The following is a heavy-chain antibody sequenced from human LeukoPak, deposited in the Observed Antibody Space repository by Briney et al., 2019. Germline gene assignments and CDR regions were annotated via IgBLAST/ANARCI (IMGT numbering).Heavy chain of an antibody. CDR1: RFTFSSYS. CDR2: ISSSSSYI. CDR3: ARGGPYCSSTSCYYLGPIDY. D-gene: IGHD2-2*01. J-gene: IGHJ4*02. V-gene: IGHV3-21*01. Sequence: GGALRHSCAASRFTFSSYSMNWVRQAPGKGLEWVSSISSSSSYIYHADSVKGRFTISRDNAKNSLYLQMNSLRAEDTAVYYCARGGPYCSSTSCYYLGPIDYWGQGTLVTVSS.